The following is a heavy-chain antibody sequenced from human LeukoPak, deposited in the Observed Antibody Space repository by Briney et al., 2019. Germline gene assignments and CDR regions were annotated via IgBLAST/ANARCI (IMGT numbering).Heavy chain of an antibody. CDR1: GFTFDDYA. CDR3: ASGIAVAGRGFDY. J-gene: IGHJ4*02. D-gene: IGHD6-19*01. CDR2: ISWNSGSI. V-gene: IGHV3-9*01. Sequence: GRSLRLSCAASGFTFDDYAMHWVRQAPGKGLEWVSGISWNSGSIGYADSVKGRFTISRDNAKNSLYLQMNSLRAEDTALYYCASGIAVAGRGFDYWGQGTLVTVSS.